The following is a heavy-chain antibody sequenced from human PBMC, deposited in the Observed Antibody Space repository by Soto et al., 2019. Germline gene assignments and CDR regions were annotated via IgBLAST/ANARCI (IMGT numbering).Heavy chain of an antibody. D-gene: IGHD5-12*01. CDR1: GFTFSNHW. Sequence: GGSLRLSCAASGFTFSNHWMGWVRQAPGKGLEWVANIKEDGSEKYYVDSGKGRFTVSRDNAKKSLYLEMNSLRVEDSALYYCARGGSCFDYWGQGTLVTVSS. CDR2: IKEDGSEK. J-gene: IGHJ4*02. CDR3: ARGGSCFDY. V-gene: IGHV3-7*05.